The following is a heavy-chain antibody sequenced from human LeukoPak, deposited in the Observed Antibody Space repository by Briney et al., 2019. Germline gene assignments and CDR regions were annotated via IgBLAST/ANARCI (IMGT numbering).Heavy chain of an antibody. J-gene: IGHJ4*02. D-gene: IGHD6-19*01. CDR3: AKWRYNSRWCFDY. V-gene: IGHV3-23*01. Sequence: GGSLRLSCAASGFIFSNYAMSWVRQAPGKGLEWVSGISGGGSNTYYADSVKGRFTISRDNSKNTLDLQLNSLRAEDTAVYYCAKWRYNSRWCFDYWGQGTLVTVSS. CDR2: ISGGGSNT. CDR1: GFIFSNYA.